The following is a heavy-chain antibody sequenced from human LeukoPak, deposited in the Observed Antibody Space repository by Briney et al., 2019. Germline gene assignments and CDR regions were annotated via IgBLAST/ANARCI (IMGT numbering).Heavy chain of an antibody. V-gene: IGHV3-21*01. J-gene: IGHJ6*03. CDR1: GFTFSSYS. D-gene: IGHD3-9*01. CDR2: ISSSSSYI. CDR3: ARDKNYDILTGYYYYYMDV. Sequence: GGSLRLSCAASGFTFSSYSMNWVRQAPGKELEWVSSISSSSSYIYYADSVKGRFTISRDNAKNSLYLQMNSLRAEDTAVYYCARDKNYDILTGYYYYYMDVWGKGTTVTISS.